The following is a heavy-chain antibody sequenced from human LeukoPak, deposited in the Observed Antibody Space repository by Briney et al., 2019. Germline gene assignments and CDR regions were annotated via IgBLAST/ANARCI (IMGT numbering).Heavy chain of an antibody. CDR1: GASISTAGYY. CDR2: IYYTGSI. Sequence: SETLSLTCTFSGASISTAGYYWTWIRQSPGGGLEWIGYIYYTGSIDYNPSLKSRLTMSLDTSKNQFSLKLRSATAADTAIYYCARDHSYYFGSQTSTLDVWGQGTAVTVSS. D-gene: IGHD3-10*01. CDR3: ARDHSYYFGSQTSTLDV. J-gene: IGHJ6*02. V-gene: IGHV4-31*03.